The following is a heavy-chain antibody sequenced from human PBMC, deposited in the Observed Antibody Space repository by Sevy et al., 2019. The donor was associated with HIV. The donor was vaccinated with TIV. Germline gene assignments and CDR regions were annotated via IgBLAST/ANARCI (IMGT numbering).Heavy chain of an antibody. CDR1: GFSFSDYV. CDR3: ARDADWSLNY. J-gene: IGHJ4*02. CDR2: ISHDTTVK. Sequence: GGSLRLSCTASGFSFSDYVMHWVSQAPGKGLELLARISHDTTVKYYADSLKGRFTISRDNSKNTLYLQMNSLRHEDTAVYHCARDADWSLNYWGQGTLVTVSS. V-gene: IGHV3-30*04. D-gene: IGHD3-9*01.